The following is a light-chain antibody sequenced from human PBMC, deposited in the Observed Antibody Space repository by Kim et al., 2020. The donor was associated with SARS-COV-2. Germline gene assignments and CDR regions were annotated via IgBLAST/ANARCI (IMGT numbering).Light chain of an antibody. Sequence: ASVGDRVTITWRASQGISNYLAWYQQKPGKVPKLLIYAESALRSGVPSRFSGSGSGTDFTLTITSLQPEDVAVYYCQQCKGAPWTFGHGTKVDIK. CDR2: AES. CDR3: QQCKGAPWT. J-gene: IGKJ1*01. V-gene: IGKV1-27*01. CDR1: QGISNY.